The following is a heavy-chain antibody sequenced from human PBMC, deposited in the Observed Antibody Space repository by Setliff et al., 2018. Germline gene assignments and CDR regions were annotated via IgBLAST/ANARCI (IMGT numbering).Heavy chain of an antibody. D-gene: IGHD2-8*01. J-gene: IGHJ4*02. CDR1: GYTFSDYG. V-gene: IGHV1-18*01. CDR3: LRLVRYCTKIACQATSGDEV. Sequence: VASVKVSCKASGYTFSDYGLSWVRQAPGQGLEWVGWISAYNGKTYFAQKFQDRITLTTDTSTNTGYLELRGLRSDDTAVYYCLRLVRYCTKIACQATSGDEVWGLGTLVTVSS. CDR2: ISAYNGKT.